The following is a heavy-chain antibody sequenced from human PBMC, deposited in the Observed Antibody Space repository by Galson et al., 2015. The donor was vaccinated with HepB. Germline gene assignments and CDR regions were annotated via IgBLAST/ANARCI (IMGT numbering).Heavy chain of an antibody. V-gene: IGHV3-73*01. D-gene: IGHD6-13*01. CDR1: GFTFSDSA. CDR2: IRSKTNNYAT. CDR3: TRHDKGGDSSSSFFDY. J-gene: IGHJ4*02. Sequence: SLRLSCAASGFTFSDSAMHWVRQASGKGLEWVGRIRSKTNNYATSYAASVKGRFTISRDDSKNTAYLQMNSLKTEDTAVYYCTRHDKGGDSSSSFFDYWGQGTLVTVSS.